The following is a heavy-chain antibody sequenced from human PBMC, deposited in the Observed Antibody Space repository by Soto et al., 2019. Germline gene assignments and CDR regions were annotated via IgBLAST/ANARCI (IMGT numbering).Heavy chain of an antibody. V-gene: IGHV1-24*01. D-gene: IGHD6-19*01. J-gene: IGHJ4*02. CDR3: AKGGRQWLVTSDFNY. CDR2: FDPEDGET. Sequence: ASVKVSCKVSGYTLTELSMHWVRQAPGKGLEWMGGFDPEDGETIYAQKFQGRFTISRDSSKNTVSLEMTSLRAEDTAVYYCAKGGRQWLVTSDFNYWGQGALVTVS. CDR1: GYTLTELS.